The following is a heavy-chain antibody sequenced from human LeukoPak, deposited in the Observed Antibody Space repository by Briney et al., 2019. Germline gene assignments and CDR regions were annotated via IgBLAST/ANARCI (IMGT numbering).Heavy chain of an antibody. Sequence: ASVKVSCKASGYTFTSYGISWVRQAPGQGLEWMGWISAYNGNTNYAQKLQGRVTMTTDTSTSTAYMELRGLRSDDTAVYYCARDDIVNSSGGSAEFDYWGQGTLVTVSS. D-gene: IGHD2-15*01. J-gene: IGHJ4*02. CDR2: ISAYNGNT. CDR1: GYTFTSYG. V-gene: IGHV1-18*04. CDR3: ARDDIVNSSGGSAEFDY.